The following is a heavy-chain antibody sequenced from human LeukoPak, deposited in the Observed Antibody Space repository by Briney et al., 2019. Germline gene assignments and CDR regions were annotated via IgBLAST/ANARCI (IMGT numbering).Heavy chain of an antibody. Sequence: ASVKVSCMASRYTFTRYAMLWVRRAPGQRLEWMGWINAGNGNTKYSQKFQGRVTITRETSASTAYMELSSLRSEDTAVYYCARGPGYSSGFNWFDPWGQGTLVTVSS. D-gene: IGHD6-19*01. J-gene: IGHJ5*02. CDR1: RYTFTRYA. V-gene: IGHV1-3*01. CDR3: ARGPGYSSGFNWFDP. CDR2: INAGNGNT.